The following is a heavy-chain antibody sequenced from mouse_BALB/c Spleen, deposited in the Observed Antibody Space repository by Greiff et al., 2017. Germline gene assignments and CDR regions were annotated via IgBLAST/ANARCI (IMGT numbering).Heavy chain of an antibody. CDR2: INPSNGGT. D-gene: IGHD2-14*01. J-gene: IGHJ4*01. V-gene: IGHV1S81*02. CDR1: GYTFTSYY. Sequence: VKLQESGAELVKPGASVKLSCKASGYTFTSYYMYWVKQRPGQGLEWIGEINPSNGGTNFNEKFKSKATLTVDKSSSTAYMQLSSLTSEDSAVYYCTSGGVRRPYAMDYWGQGTSVTVSS. CDR3: TSGGVRRPYAMDY.